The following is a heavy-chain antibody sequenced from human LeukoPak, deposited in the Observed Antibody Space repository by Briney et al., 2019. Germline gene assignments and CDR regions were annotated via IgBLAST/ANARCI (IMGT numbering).Heavy chain of an antibody. CDR1: GSSISNYY. J-gene: IGHJ3*02. D-gene: IGHD3/OR15-3a*01. Sequence: PSETLSLTCTVSGSSISNYYWSWIRQPPGKGLEWIGYIFYRRSIDYSPSLQSRITISVDTSKNHLSLRLTSVTAADTAVYFCARGVVLGQDDAFDIWGRGTMVTVSS. CDR2: IFYRRSI. CDR3: ARGVVLGQDDAFDI. V-gene: IGHV4-59*12.